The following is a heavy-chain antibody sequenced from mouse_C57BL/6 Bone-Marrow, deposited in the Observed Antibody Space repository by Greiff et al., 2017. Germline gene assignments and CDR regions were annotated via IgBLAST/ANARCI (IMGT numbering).Heavy chain of an antibody. CDR2: ISSGSSTI. Sequence: EVKLVESGGGLVKPGGSLKLSCAASGFTFSDYGMHWVRQAPEKGLEWVAYISSGSSTIYYADTVKGRFTISRANAKNTLFLQVTSLRSEDTAMYYCATTTVLDYWGQGTTLTVSS. J-gene: IGHJ2*01. CDR1: GFTFSDYG. CDR3: ATTTVLDY. V-gene: IGHV5-17*01. D-gene: IGHD1-1*01.